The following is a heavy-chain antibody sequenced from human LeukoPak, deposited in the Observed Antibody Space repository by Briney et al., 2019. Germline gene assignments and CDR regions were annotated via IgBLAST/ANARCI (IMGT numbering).Heavy chain of an antibody. J-gene: IGHJ3*02. Sequence: SETLSLTCTVSGGSISSYYWSWIRQPPGKGLEWIGYIYYSGSTYYNPSLKSRVTISVDTSKNQFSLKLSSVTAADTAVYYCASSAGIDAFDIWGQGTMVTVSS. V-gene: IGHV4-59*12. CDR1: GGSISSYY. CDR2: IYYSGST. D-gene: IGHD6-13*01. CDR3: ASSAGIDAFDI.